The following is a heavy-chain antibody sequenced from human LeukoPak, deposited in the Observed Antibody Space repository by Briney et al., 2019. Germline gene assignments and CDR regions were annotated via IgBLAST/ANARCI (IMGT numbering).Heavy chain of an antibody. CDR2: IKSDGSST. V-gene: IGHV3-74*01. CDR1: GFTFSNYA. Sequence: GGSLRLSCAASGFTFSNYAMAWVRQAPGKRLEGVSRIKSDGSSTSYAEFVKGRFIISRDNARNTPSLQINSLRAEDTAMYYCVREGRDNGYDFDNWGQGNLVIVSS. CDR3: VREGRDNGYDFDN. J-gene: IGHJ4*02. D-gene: IGHD5-12*01.